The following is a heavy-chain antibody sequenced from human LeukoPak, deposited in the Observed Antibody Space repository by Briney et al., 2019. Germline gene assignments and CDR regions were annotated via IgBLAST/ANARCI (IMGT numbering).Heavy chain of an antibody. V-gene: IGHV4-39*01. CDR1: SXXXXXYY. J-gene: IGHJ4*02. CDR2: IYYSGST. D-gene: IGHD5-24*01. Sequence: SXXXXXYYXGWIRQPPGKGLEWIGSIYYSGSTYYNPSLKSRVTISVDTSKNQFSLKLSSVTAADTAVYYCARLSLYNTQDYWGQGTLVTVSS. CDR3: ARLSLYNTQDY.